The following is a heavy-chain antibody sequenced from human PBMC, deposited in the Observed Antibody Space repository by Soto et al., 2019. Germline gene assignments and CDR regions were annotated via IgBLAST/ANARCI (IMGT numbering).Heavy chain of an antibody. J-gene: IGHJ4*02. Sequence: EVLLLESGGGLVQPGGSLRLSCAASGFRFSDYPMSWVRQPPGKGLEWVSAITPIGRDTFYADSVRGRFTIARDNSKSTLYLQMNSLRAQDTAVYYCAKVAGSPVGAAAFDWGQGALVTVSS. V-gene: IGHV3-23*01. D-gene: IGHD2-2*01. CDR3: AKVAGSPVGAAAFD. CDR1: GFRFSDYP. CDR2: ITPIGRDT.